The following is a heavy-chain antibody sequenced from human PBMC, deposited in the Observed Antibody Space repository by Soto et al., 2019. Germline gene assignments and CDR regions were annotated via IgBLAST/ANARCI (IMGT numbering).Heavy chain of an antibody. J-gene: IGHJ5*02. D-gene: IGHD3-10*01. V-gene: IGHV4-31*03. CDR2: IYYSGST. CDR1: GGSISSGGYY. Sequence: SETLSLTCTVSGGSISSGGYYWSWIRQHPGKGLEWIGYIYYSGSTYYNPSLKSRVTISADTSKNQFSLKLSSVTAADTAVYYCARASITMVRGPADWFDPWGQGTLVTVSS. CDR3: ARASITMVRGPADWFDP.